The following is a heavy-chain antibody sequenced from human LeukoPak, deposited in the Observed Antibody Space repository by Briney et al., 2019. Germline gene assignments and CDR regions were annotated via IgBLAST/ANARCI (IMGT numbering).Heavy chain of an antibody. D-gene: IGHD3-3*01. CDR1: GFTFSSYG. CDR2: ISGSGGST. Sequence: PGGSLRLSCAASGFTFSSYGMSWVRQAPGKGLEWVSAISGSGGSTYYADSVKGRFTISRDNSKNTLYLQMNSLRAEDTAVYYCAKRGSGYNHFAYWGQGTLVTVSS. J-gene: IGHJ4*02. V-gene: IGHV3-23*01. CDR3: AKRGSGYNHFAY.